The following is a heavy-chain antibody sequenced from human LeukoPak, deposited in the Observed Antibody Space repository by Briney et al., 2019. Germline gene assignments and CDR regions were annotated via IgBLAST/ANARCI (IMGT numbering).Heavy chain of an antibody. J-gene: IGHJ3*02. CDR1: GLVFSTYT. CDR3: ARYGNGAWLAHYSFDI. CDR2: INQDGSEK. Sequence: GGSLRLSCAASGLVFSTYTMSWVRQAPGKGLEWVANINQDGSEKYYVDSVKGRFAISRDNAKNSLYLQMNSLRAEDTAVYYCARYGNGAWLAHYSFDIWGQGTMVTVSS. V-gene: IGHV3-7*01. D-gene: IGHD6-19*01.